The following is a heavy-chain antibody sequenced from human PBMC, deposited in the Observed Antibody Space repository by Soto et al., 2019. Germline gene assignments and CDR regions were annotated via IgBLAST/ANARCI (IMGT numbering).Heavy chain of an antibody. V-gene: IGHV3-15*07. CDR2: IKSKGGGGTA. CDR1: GFSFSPAW. Sequence: EVQLVESGGGLVTPGGSLTLSCAASGFSFSPAWMNCVRQAPGKGLEWVGLIKSKGGGGTADYAAPVKGRFIISRDGSKRTRYLRMNSLKPDDTALYFCSLQQDFYYGRAVWGQGTTVTVSS. J-gene: IGHJ6*02. D-gene: IGHD6-13*01. CDR3: SLQQDFYYGRAV.